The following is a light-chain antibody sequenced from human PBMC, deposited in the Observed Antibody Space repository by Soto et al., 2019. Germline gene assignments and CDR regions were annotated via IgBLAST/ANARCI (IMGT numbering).Light chain of an antibody. V-gene: IGKV1-5*03. J-gene: IGKJ1*01. CDR2: KTS. Sequence: DIQMTQSPSTLSASVGDRVTITCRASQSIRSWLAWYQQKPGKAPKLLIYKTSSLQSGVPSRFSGAESGTEFTLTISSLQPEDFATHFCQQYNTYPWTFGHGTKVEVK. CDR3: QQYNTYPWT. CDR1: QSIRSW.